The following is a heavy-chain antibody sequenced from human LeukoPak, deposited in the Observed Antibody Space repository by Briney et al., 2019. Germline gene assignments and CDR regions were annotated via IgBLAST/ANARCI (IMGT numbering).Heavy chain of an antibody. D-gene: IGHD2-2*02. CDR2: ISYDGSNK. CDR3: AKDQGGQVLYRFDASDI. Sequence: PGRSLRLSCAASGFTFSSYGMHWVRQAPGKGLEWVAVISYDGSNKYYADSVKGRFTISRDNSKNTLSLQMNSLKTEDTALYYCAKDQGGQVLYRFDASDIWGQGTMVTVSS. CDR1: GFTFSSYG. J-gene: IGHJ3*02. V-gene: IGHV3-30*18.